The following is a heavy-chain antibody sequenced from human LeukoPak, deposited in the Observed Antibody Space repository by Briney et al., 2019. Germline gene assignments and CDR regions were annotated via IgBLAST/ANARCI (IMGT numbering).Heavy chain of an antibody. D-gene: IGHD3-22*01. J-gene: IGHJ4*02. CDR2: ISAYNGNT. V-gene: IGHV1-18*01. CDR3: ARDRSAGSYYYDSSGYRDY. Sequence: ASVKVSCKASGYTFTSYGISWVRQAPGQGLEWMGWISAYNGNTNYAQKLQGRVTTTTDTSTSTAYMELRSLRSDDTAVYYCARDRSAGSYYYDSSGYRDYWGQGTLVTVSS. CDR1: GYTFTSYG.